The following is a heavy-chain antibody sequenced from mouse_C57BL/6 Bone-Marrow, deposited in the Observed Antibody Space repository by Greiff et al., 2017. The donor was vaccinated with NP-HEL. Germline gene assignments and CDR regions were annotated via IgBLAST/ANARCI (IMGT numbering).Heavy chain of an antibody. V-gene: IGHV1-26*01. Sequence: VQLQQSGPELVKPGASVKISCKASGYTFTDYYMNWVKQSHGKSLEWIGDINPNNGGTSYNQKFKGKATLTVDKSSSTAYMELRSLTSEDSAVYYCARVPYHYGSSPSMDYWGQGTSVTVSS. J-gene: IGHJ4*01. CDR1: GYTFTDYY. D-gene: IGHD1-1*01. CDR3: ARVPYHYGSSPSMDY. CDR2: INPNNGGT.